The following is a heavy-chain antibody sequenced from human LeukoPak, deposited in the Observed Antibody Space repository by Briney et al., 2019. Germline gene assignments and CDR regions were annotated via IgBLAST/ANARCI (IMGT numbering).Heavy chain of an antibody. CDR2: ISAYNGNT. Sequence: GASVKVSCKASGYTFTSYGISWVRQAPGQGLEWMGWISAYNGNTNYAQKLQGRVTMTTDTSTSTAYMELRSLRSDDTAVYCCARADATAVAGTSDYWGQGTLVTVSS. V-gene: IGHV1-18*01. CDR3: ARADATAVAGTSDY. D-gene: IGHD6-19*01. J-gene: IGHJ4*02. CDR1: GYTFTSYG.